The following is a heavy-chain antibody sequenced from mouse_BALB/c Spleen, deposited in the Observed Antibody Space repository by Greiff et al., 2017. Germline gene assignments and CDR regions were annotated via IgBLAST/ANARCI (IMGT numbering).Heavy chain of an antibody. CDR1: GYTFTDYN. D-gene: IGHD3-3*01. J-gene: IGHJ4*01. CDR2: IYPNNGGT. Sequence: EVQLQQSGPELVKPGASVKIPCKASGYTFTDYNMGWVKQSHGKSLEWIGDIYPNNGGTIYNQKFKGKATLTVDNSSSTAYMELRSLTSKDTAVYYCARGGTVYAMDYWGQGTSVTVSS. V-gene: IGHV1-18*01. CDR3: ARGGTVYAMDY.